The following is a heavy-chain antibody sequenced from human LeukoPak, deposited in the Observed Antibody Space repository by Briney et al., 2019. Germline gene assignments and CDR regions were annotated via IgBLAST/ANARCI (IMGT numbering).Heavy chain of an antibody. CDR2: ISGSGGST. V-gene: IGHV3-23*01. CDR1: GFTFSSYA. J-gene: IGHJ4*02. D-gene: IGHD3-22*01. CDR3: AKEGQGITVIVVAPRSDY. Sequence: GGSLRLSCAASGFTFSSYAMSWVRQAPGKGLEWVSAISGSGGSTYYADSVKGRFTISRDNSKNTLYLQMNSLRAEDTAVYYCAKEGQGITVIVVAPRSDYWGQGTLVTVSS.